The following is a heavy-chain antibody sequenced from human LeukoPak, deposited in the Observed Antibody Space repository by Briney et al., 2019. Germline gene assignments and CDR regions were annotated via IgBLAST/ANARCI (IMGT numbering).Heavy chain of an antibody. CDR3: ARDGVVGATKESYYYYMDV. D-gene: IGHD1-26*01. J-gene: IGHJ6*03. CDR2: IYTSGST. CDR1: GGSISSGSYY. V-gene: IGHV4-61*02. Sequence: SQTLSLTCTVSGGSISSGSYYWSWIRQPAGKGLEWIGRIYTSGSTNYNPSLKGRVTISVDTSKNQFSLKLSSVTAADTAVYYCARDGVVGATKESYYYYMDVWGKGTTVTVSS.